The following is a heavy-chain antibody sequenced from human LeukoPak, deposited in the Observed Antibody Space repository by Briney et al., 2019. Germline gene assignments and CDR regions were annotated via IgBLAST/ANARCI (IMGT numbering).Heavy chain of an antibody. J-gene: IGHJ4*02. Sequence: ASVKVSCKASGYTFTDFHMHWVRQAPGQRPEWMGWINPNSGGTNYAQKFQGRVTMTRDMSITTAYMEVSRLRFDDTAVYYCAKGMHGYSSSWSDYWGQGTLVTVSS. V-gene: IGHV1-2*02. CDR2: INPNSGGT. CDR3: AKGMHGYSSSWSDY. D-gene: IGHD6-13*01. CDR1: GYTFTDFH.